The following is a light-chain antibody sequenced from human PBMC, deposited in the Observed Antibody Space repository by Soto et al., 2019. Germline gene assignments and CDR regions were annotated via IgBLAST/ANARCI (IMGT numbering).Light chain of an antibody. CDR3: YSVADNNVV. J-gene: IGLJ2*01. V-gene: IGLV3-27*01. Sequence: SYELTQPSSVSVSPGQTARITCSGDVLAKKYTRWFQQKPGQAPVLVIYKDSERPSGIPERFSGSSSGTTVTLTISGAQVEGEADYYCYSVADNNVVFGGGTKLTVL. CDR2: KDS. CDR1: VLAKKY.